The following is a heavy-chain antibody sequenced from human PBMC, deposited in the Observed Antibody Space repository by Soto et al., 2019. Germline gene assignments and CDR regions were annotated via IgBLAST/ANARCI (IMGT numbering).Heavy chain of an antibody. J-gene: IGHJ4*02. CDR3: ARDGTGTSVLDY. Sequence: QVQLQQWGAGLLKPSETLSLTCAVYGGSFSGYYWSWIRQPPGKGLEWIGEINHSGSTNYNPSLKSRVTISVDTSKNQFSLKLSSVTAADTAVYYCARDGTGTSVLDYWCQGTLVTVSS. CDR2: INHSGST. CDR1: GGSFSGYY. D-gene: IGHD1-7*01. V-gene: IGHV4-34*01.